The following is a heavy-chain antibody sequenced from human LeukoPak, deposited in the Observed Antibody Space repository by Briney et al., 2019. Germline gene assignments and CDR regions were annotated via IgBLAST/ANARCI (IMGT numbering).Heavy chain of an antibody. CDR1: GGSFSGYY. CDR2: INHSGST. Sequence: SETLSLTCAVYGGSFSGYYWSWIRQPPGKGLEWIGEINHSGSTNYNPSLKSRVTISVDTSKNQFSLKLSSVTAADTAVYYCARQDYDILTGWDGIDYWGQGTLVTVSS. CDR3: ARQDYDILTGWDGIDY. D-gene: IGHD3-9*01. J-gene: IGHJ4*02. V-gene: IGHV4-34*01.